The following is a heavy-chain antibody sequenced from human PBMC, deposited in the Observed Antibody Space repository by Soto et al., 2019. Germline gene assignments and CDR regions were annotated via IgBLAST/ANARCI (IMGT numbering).Heavy chain of an antibody. CDR2: IYYSGST. J-gene: IGHJ6*02. CDR1: GGSISSGDYY. Sequence: SETLSLTCTVSGGSISSGDYYWSWIRQPPGKGLEWIGYIYYSGSTYYNPSLKSRVTISVDTSKNQFSLKLSSVTATDTAVYYCARADYSNYGDGMDVWGQGTTVTVSS. CDR3: ARADYSNYGDGMDV. V-gene: IGHV4-30-4*01. D-gene: IGHD4-4*01.